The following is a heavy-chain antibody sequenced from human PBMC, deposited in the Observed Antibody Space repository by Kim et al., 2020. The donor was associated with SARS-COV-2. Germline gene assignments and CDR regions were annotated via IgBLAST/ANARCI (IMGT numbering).Heavy chain of an antibody. D-gene: IGHD6-6*01. CDR3: ARHGPFGWQLVSNCFDP. Sequence: SETLSLTCNVSGGSISSSSYYWGWIRQPPGKGLEWIGSIYYSGSTYYNPSLKCRVTISVDTSKNQFSLKLSSVTAADTVVYYCARHGPFGWQLVSNCFDPWGQETLVTVSS. CDR2: IYYSGST. CDR1: GGSISSSSYY. J-gene: IGHJ5*02. V-gene: IGHV4-39*01.